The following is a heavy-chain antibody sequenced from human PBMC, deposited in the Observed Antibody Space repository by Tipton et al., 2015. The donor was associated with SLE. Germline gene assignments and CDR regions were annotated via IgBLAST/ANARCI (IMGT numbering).Heavy chain of an antibody. J-gene: IGHJ6*02. D-gene: IGHD6-6*01. V-gene: IGHV4-34*09. CDR1: GFTFSNAW. CDR3: AGQLVPYYYGMDV. CDR2: IYHSGIT. Sequence: LRLSCAASGFTFSNAWMSWVRQPPGKRLEWIAYIYHSGITYYNPSLKSRLTMSADTSKNQISLKLSSVSAADTAVYYCAGQLVPYYYGMDVWGQGTTVTVSS.